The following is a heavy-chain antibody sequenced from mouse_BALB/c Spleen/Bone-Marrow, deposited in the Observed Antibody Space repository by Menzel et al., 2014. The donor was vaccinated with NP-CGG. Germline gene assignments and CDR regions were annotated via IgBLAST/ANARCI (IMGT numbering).Heavy chain of an antibody. CDR1: GYTFTDYN. D-gene: IGHD2-1*01. J-gene: IGHJ4*01. V-gene: IGHV1-18*01. CDR2: INPNNGGT. CDR3: ARWDGNYYAMDY. Sequence: VQLQQSGPELVKPGASVKIPCKASGYTFTDYNMDWVKQSHGKSLEWIGDINPNNGGTIYNQKFKGKATLTVDKSSSTAYMELRSLTSEDTAGYYCARWDGNYYAMDYWGQGTSVTVSS.